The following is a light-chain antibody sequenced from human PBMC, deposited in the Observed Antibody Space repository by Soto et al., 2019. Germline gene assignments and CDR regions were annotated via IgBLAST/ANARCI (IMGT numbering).Light chain of an antibody. V-gene: IGKV3-20*01. J-gene: IGKJ1*01. CDR2: NAP. CDR1: QRVSSF. Sequence: PGKRATLSCRASQRVSSFFAWYQQKPGQAPRLLIYNAPNRATGIPARFSGSGSGTDFTLTISRLEPEDFAVYYCQQYGSSGTFGQGTKVDI. CDR3: QQYGSSGT.